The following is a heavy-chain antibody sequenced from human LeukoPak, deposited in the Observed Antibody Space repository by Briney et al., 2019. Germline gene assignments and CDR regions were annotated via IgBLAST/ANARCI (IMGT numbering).Heavy chain of an antibody. CDR1: GFTFSTYT. CDR2: VSGRGSRT. J-gene: IGHJ4*02. CDR3: AKSSVGATVFDD. Sequence: GGSLRLSCAASGFTFSTYTMNWVRQPPGKGLECVSGVSGRGSRTFYADSVKGRFTISRDNSKNTVYLQMNSLRVEDTAVYYCAKSSVGATVFDDWGQGTLFTVSS. D-gene: IGHD1-26*01. V-gene: IGHV3-23*01.